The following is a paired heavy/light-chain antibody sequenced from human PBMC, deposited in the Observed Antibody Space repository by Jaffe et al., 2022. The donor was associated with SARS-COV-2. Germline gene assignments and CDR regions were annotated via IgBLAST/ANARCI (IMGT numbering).Heavy chain of an antibody. V-gene: IGHV3-7*01. CDR2: ISQGGTYK. CDR1: GFTFRNYY. CDR3: ARERLSAYGPSDY. Sequence: EEQLVESGGGLVQPGGSLRLSCAASGFTFRNYYMTWVRQAPGKGLEWVATISQGGTYKHYVDSVEGRFTISRDDAENSLYLQMNSLRAEDTAVYYCARERLSAYGPSDYWGQGTLVTVSS. J-gene: IGHJ4*02. D-gene: IGHD2-21*01.
Light chain of an antibody. CDR3: HQRYNWPLT. Sequence: EIVLTQSPATWSLSPGERATLSCRASQTLSKYLAWYQQKPGQAPRLLIYDASNRATGIPARFSGSGSGTDFTLTISSLEPEDFAVYYCHQRYNWPLTFGGGTKVEIK. CDR2: DAS. V-gene: IGKV3-11*01. CDR1: QTLSKY. J-gene: IGKJ4*01.